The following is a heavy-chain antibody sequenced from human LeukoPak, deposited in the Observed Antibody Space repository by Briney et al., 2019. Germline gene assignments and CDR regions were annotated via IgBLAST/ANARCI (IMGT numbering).Heavy chain of an antibody. V-gene: IGHV3-74*01. Sequence: GGSLRLSCAASGFTFSSYWMHWVRQAPGKGLVWVSRINSDGSSTSYADSVKGRFTISRDNAKNTLYLQMNSLRAEDTAVYYCARGEEDSSGYYYYGFDYWGQGTLVTVSS. J-gene: IGHJ4*02. CDR3: ARGEEDSSGYYYYGFDY. CDR2: INSDGSST. D-gene: IGHD3-22*01. CDR1: GFTFSSYW.